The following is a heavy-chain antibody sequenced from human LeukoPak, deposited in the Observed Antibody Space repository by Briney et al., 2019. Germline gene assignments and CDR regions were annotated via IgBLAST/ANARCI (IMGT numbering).Heavy chain of an antibody. CDR3: AREGSSGWYTFDN. Sequence: GASVKVSCKASGYTFTSYAMNWVRQAPGQGLKWMGWINTNTGNPTYAQDFTGRFVFSLDTSVSTAYLQISSLKAEDTAVYYCAREGSSGWYTFDNWGQGTLVTVSS. CDR2: INTNTGNP. D-gene: IGHD6-19*01. CDR1: GYTFTSYA. V-gene: IGHV7-4-1*02. J-gene: IGHJ4*02.